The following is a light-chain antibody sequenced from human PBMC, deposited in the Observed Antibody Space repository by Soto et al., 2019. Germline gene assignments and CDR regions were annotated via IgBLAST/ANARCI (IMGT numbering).Light chain of an antibody. Sequence: IVFTQSPNTRSLSPVERATSSFMAGQSVPRSYLAWYQQKPGQAPRLLIYGTSSRATGIPDRFSGSGSGTDFTLTISRLEPEDFAMFYCQQYGSSITFGKGTRREIK. J-gene: IGKJ5*01. CDR3: QQYGSSIT. V-gene: IGKV3-20*01. CDR1: QSVPRSY. CDR2: GTS.